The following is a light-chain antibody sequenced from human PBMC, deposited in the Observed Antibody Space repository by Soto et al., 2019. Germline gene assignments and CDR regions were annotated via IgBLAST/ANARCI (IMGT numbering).Light chain of an antibody. CDR2: AAS. J-gene: IGKJ1*01. V-gene: IGKV1-27*01. CDR3: QKDNSAPRT. Sequence: DIQMTQSPSSLSASVGDRVTITCRASQGISNYLAWYQQKPGKVPKLLIYAASTLQSAVRSRFSGSGSGTDFTLTISGLQPEYVATYYCQKDNSAPRTFGQGTKVEIK. CDR1: QGISNY.